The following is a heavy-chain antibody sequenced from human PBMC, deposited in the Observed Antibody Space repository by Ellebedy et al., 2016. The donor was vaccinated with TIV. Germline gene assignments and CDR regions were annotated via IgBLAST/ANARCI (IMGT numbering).Heavy chain of an antibody. Sequence: AASVKVSCKASGYTFSNYGFSWVRQAPGQGLEWMGWISAYNGKTNYAQKFQGRVTMTTDTSTSTAYMELRSLRSDDTAVYYCARLKGSSWYVETRGGYYFDYWGQGTLVTVSS. CDR2: ISAYNGKT. CDR1: GYTFSNYG. V-gene: IGHV1-18*04. D-gene: IGHD6-13*01. J-gene: IGHJ4*02. CDR3: ARLKGSSWYVETRGGYYFDY.